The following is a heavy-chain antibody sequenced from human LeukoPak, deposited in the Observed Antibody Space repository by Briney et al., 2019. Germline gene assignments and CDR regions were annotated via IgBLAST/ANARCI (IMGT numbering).Heavy chain of an antibody. CDR1: GFTFSNYA. CDR3: AKDFRMTTVTTFDY. Sequence: GGSLRLSCAASGFTFSNYAMNWVRQAPGKGLEWVLAITGGDGSTYYADSVKGRFTISRDNFKNTLYLRMNSLRAEDTAVYYCAKDFRMTTVTTFDYWGQGTLVTVSS. V-gene: IGHV3-23*01. J-gene: IGHJ4*02. CDR2: ITGGDGST. D-gene: IGHD4-17*01.